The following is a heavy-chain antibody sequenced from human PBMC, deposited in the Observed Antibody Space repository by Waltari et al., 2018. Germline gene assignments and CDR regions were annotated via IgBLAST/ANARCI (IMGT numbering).Heavy chain of an antibody. Sequence: EVQLLESGGGLVQPGGSLRLSCAASGFTFSSYAMSWVRQAPGKGLEWVSVIYSGGSSTYYADSVKGRFTISRDNSKNTLYLQMNSLRAEDTAVYYCAKGLVPFDYWGQGTLVTVSS. CDR3: AKGLVPFDY. CDR1: GFTFSSYA. J-gene: IGHJ4*02. D-gene: IGHD3-16*02. V-gene: IGHV3-23*03. CDR2: IYSGGSST.